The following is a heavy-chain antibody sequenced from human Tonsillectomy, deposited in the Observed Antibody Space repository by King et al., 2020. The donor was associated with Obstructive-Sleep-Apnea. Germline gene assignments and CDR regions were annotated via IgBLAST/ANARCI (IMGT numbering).Heavy chain of an antibody. Sequence: VQLQESGPGLVKPSETLSLTCSISGGSISSYYWSWIRQPPGKGLELIGYVYYSGSTNYNPSLKSRVTMSVDTSKNQFSLNLSSVAATDTAVYYCARLRRMIVVDTGLVFDYWGQGTLVTVSS. CDR2: VYYSGST. J-gene: IGHJ4*02. V-gene: IGHV4-59*08. CDR3: ARLRRMIVVDTGLVFDY. CDR1: GGSISSYY. D-gene: IGHD3-22*01.